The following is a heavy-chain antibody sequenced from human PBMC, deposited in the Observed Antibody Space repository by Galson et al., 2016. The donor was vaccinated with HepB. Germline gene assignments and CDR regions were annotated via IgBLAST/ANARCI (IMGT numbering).Heavy chain of an antibody. CDR3: ATSYFGDYVHFDY. V-gene: IGHV3-66*02. J-gene: IGHJ4*02. Sequence: GLEWVSVLYRGGTTYFGDSVEGRFTISKDSSASTVYLHMASLRPDDTAIYYCATSYFGDYVHFDYWGQGTLVTVSS. D-gene: IGHD4-17*01. CDR2: LYRGGTT.